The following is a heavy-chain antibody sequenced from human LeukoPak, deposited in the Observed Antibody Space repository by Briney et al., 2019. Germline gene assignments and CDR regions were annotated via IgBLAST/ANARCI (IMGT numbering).Heavy chain of an antibody. V-gene: IGHV1-2*02. D-gene: IGHD3-22*01. CDR2: INPNSGGT. CDR1: GYTFTDYY. J-gene: IGHJ5*02. CDR3: ARDLQYYYDRSGYHPSNWFDP. Sequence: ASVKVSCKTSGYTFTDYYMHWVRQAPGQGLEWMGWINPNSGGTNYAQKFQGRVTMTRDMSTSTVYMELSSLRSEDTAVYYCARDLQYYYDRSGYHPSNWFDPWGQGTLVTVSS.